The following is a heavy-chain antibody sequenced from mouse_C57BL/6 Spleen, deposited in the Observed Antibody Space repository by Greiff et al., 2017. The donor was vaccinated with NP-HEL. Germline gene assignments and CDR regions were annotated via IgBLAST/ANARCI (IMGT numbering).Heavy chain of an antibody. CDR2: INPNNGGT. V-gene: IGHV1-26*01. D-gene: IGHD1-1*01. J-gene: IGHJ2*01. CDR3: ARYYYGSSSYY. CDR1: GYTFTDYY. Sequence: VQLQQSGPELVKPGASVKISCKASGYTFTDYYMNWVKQSHGKSLEWIGDINPNNGGTSYNQKFKGKATLTVDKSSSTAYMELRSLTSEDSAVYYCARYYYGSSSYYWGQGTTLTVSS.